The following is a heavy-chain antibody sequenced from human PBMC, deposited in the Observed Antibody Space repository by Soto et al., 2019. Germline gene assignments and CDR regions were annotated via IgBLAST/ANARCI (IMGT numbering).Heavy chain of an antibody. Sequence: GPEVKTPGASVKVSCKASGYTFTSRSLNWLRQAPGQGLEWMGWISVDNGNTNYPPGLQGRVTLPADTPTSTAYVELRTLTSDDTAVYYCARGYDRSGYSGAFDIWGQGTMVAVSS. CDR2: ISVDNGNT. CDR3: ARGYDRSGYSGAFDI. J-gene: IGHJ3*02. D-gene: IGHD3-22*01. V-gene: IGHV1-18*04. CDR1: GYTFTSRS.